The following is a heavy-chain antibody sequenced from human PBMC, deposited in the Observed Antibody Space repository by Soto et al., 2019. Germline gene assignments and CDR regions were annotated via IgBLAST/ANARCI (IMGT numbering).Heavy chain of an antibody. CDR1: GFTFSSYG. CDR2: ISYDGSNK. J-gene: IGHJ6*02. V-gene: IGHV3-30*18. D-gene: IGHD1-26*01. CDR3: AKDSRVGAGDGMDV. Sequence: QVQLVESGGGVVQPGRSLRLSCAASGFTFSSYGMHWVRQAPGKGLEWVAVISYDGSNKYYADSVKGRFTISRDSSKNTLYLQMNCLRAEDTAVYYCAKDSRVGAGDGMDVWGQGTTVTVSS.